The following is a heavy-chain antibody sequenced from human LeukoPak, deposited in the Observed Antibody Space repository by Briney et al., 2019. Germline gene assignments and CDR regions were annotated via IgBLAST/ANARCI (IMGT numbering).Heavy chain of an antibody. Sequence: PGGSLRLSCAASGFTFSSYWMHWVRQAPGKGLVWVSRINSDGSSTSYADSVKGRFTISRDNAKNTLYLQMNSLRAEDTAVYYCARFFRGGCGGDCYPNDAFDIWGQGTMVTVSS. CDR2: INSDGSST. CDR1: GFTFSSYW. D-gene: IGHD2-21*02. CDR3: ARFFRGGCGGDCYPNDAFDI. V-gene: IGHV3-74*01. J-gene: IGHJ3*02.